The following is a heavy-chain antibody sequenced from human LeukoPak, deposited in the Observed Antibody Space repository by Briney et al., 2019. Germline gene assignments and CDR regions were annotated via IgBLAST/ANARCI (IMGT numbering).Heavy chain of an antibody. Sequence: SQTLSLTCAISGDSVSSNSVTWNWIRQSPSRGLEWLGRTHYRSTWYNDYAGSVRGRLTVNPDTSKNQFSLHLASVAPEDPAVYYCARRLTQYDCFDPWGQGIMVTVSS. CDR2: THYRSTWYN. V-gene: IGHV6-1*01. J-gene: IGHJ5*02. CDR3: ARRLTQYDCFDP. CDR1: GDSVSSNSVT. D-gene: IGHD2-2*01.